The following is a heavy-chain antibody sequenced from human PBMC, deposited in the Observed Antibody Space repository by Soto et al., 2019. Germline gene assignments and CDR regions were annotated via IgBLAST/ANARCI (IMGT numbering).Heavy chain of an antibody. CDR2: IYHSGST. CDR3: ARAGAAMAPYYYYGMDV. J-gene: IGHJ6*02. D-gene: IGHD5-18*01. CDR1: GGSISSSNW. Sequence: PSETLSLTCAVSGGSISSSNWWSWVRQPPGKGLEWIGEIYHSGSTNYNPSLKSRVTISVDKSKNQFSLKLSSVTAADTAVYYCARAGAAMAPYYYYGMDVWGQGTTVTVSS. V-gene: IGHV4-4*02.